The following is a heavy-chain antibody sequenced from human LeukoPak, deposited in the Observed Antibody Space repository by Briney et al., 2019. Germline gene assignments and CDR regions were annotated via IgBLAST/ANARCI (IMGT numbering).Heavy chain of an antibody. Sequence: GGSLRLSCAASGFTFSSYAMSWVRQAPGKGLEWVSSISSSSSYIYYADSVKGRFTISRDNAKNSLYLQMNSLRAEDTAVYYCARPGATYYNAFDIWGQGTMVTVSS. J-gene: IGHJ3*02. CDR1: GFTFSSYA. CDR3: ARPGATYYNAFDI. CDR2: ISSSSSYI. V-gene: IGHV3-21*01. D-gene: IGHD1-26*01.